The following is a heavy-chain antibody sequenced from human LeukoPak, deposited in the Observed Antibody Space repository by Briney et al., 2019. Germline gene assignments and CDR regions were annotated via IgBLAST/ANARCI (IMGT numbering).Heavy chain of an antibody. D-gene: IGHD2-21*01. J-gene: IGHJ4*02. CDR1: GFTFSTYW. CDR3: VNSLGGNDN. Sequence: PGGSLRLSCAASGFTFSTYWMHWVRQAPGKGLVWVSRINTDGSSTNYADSVKGRFTISRDNAKNTLYLQMNSLRDEDTAVYYCVNSLGGNDNWGQGSLVTVSS. V-gene: IGHV3-74*01. CDR2: INTDGSST.